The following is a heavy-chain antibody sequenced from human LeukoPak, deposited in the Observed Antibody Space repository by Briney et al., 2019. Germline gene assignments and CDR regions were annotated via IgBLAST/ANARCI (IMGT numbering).Heavy chain of an antibody. CDR3: ARERYGERVTPEYGMDV. V-gene: IGHV4-4*02. CDR1: GASISSNNW. J-gene: IGHJ6*02. D-gene: IGHD4-17*01. Sequence: PSETLSLTCAVSGASISSNNWWWSWVRQPPGKGLEWIGYIYHSGSTYYNPSLKSRVTISVDRSKNQFSLKLSSVTAADTAVYYCARERYGERVTPEYGMDVWGQGTTVTVSS. CDR2: IYHSGST.